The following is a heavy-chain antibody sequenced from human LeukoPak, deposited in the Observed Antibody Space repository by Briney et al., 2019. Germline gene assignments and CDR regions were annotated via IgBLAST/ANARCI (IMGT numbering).Heavy chain of an antibody. J-gene: IGHJ4*02. CDR1: GGSISSYY. V-gene: IGHV4-59*01. D-gene: IGHD2-8*01. Sequence: PSETLSLTCTVSGGSISSYYWSWIRQPPGKGLEWIGYIYYSGSTNYNPPLKSRVTISVDTSKNQFSLKLSSVTAADTAVYYCARDGSDGMVYWGQGTLVTVSS. CDR3: ARDGSDGMVY. CDR2: IYYSGST.